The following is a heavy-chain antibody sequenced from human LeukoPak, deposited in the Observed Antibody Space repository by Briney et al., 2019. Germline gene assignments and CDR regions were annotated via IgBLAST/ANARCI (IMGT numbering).Heavy chain of an antibody. D-gene: IGHD5-24*01. J-gene: IGHJ6*03. V-gene: IGHV3-15*01. CDR2: IKSKNDGAAT. CDR3: VSRDAYKPRYFMDV. Sequence: GGSLRLSCAVSGFNFDIAWMNWVRQAPGEGLEWVGRIKSKNDGAATDYGAPVRGRFTISIDDSKNILYLQMNSVKTEDTAVYYCVSRDAYKPRYFMDVWGEGTTVTVSS. CDR1: GFNFDIAW.